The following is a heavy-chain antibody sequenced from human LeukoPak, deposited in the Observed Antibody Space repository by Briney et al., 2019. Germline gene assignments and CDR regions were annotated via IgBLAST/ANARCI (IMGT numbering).Heavy chain of an antibody. CDR1: GFTFSDSA. CDR2: ISSNGGST. J-gene: IGHJ4*02. Sequence: GGSLRLSCAASGFTFSDSAMHWVRQAPGKGLEYASAISSNGGSTYYANSVKGRFTISRDNSKNTLYLQMNSLRAEDTAVYYCAKGRSSSGYYYGLDYWGQGTLVTVSS. V-gene: IGHV3-64*01. CDR3: AKGRSSSGYYYGLDY. D-gene: IGHD3-22*01.